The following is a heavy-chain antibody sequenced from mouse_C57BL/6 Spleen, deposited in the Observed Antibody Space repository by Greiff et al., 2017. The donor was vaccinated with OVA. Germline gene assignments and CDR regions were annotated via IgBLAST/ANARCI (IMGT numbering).Heavy chain of an antibody. CDR1: GYAFSSSW. Sequence: VHLVESGPELVKPGASVKISCKASGYAFSSSWMNWVKQRPGKGLEWIGRIYPGDGDTNYNGKFKGKATLTADKSSSTAYMQLSSLTSEDSAVYFCARRGGTSHGGFAYWGQGTLVTVSA. D-gene: IGHD1-1*01. J-gene: IGHJ3*01. CDR3: ARRGGTSHGGFAY. CDR2: IYPGDGDT. V-gene: IGHV1-82*01.